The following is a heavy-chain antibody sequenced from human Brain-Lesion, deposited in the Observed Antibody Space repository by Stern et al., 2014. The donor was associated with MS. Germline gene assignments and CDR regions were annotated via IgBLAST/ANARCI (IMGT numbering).Heavy chain of an antibody. D-gene: IGHD3-10*01. Sequence: MQLVQPGGGLVQPGGSLRLSCAASGFTFSNYWMHWVRQAPGKGLVWVSRVNNDGRRTSYADSVKGRFTMSRDNAKNTLYLQMNSLRVEDTAIYYCARGERWFDSWGQGTLVTVSS. V-gene: IGHV3-74*02. CDR3: ARGERWFDS. J-gene: IGHJ5*01. CDR2: VNNDGRRT. CDR1: GFTFSNYW.